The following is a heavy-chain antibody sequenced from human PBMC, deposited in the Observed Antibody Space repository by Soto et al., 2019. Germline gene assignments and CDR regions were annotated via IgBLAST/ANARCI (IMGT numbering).Heavy chain of an antibody. V-gene: IGHV1-69*13. CDR3: AREKSPRYYYYGMDV. CDR2: IIPIFGTA. CDR1: GGTFSSYA. Sequence: SVKVSCKASGGTFSSYAISWVRQAPGQGLEWMGGIIPIFGTANYAQKFQGRVTITADESTSTAYMELSSLRSEDTAVYYCAREKSPRYYYYGMDVWGQGTTVTVSS. J-gene: IGHJ6*02.